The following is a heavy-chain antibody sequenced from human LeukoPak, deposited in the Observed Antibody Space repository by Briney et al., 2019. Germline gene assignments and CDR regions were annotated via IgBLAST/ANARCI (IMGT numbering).Heavy chain of an antibody. Sequence: SETLSLTRAVYGGSFSGYYWSWIRQPPGKGLEWIGEINHSGSTNYNPPLKSRVTISVDTSKNQFSLKLSSVTAADTAVYYCARLPTSRVVDYWGQGTQVTVSS. V-gene: IGHV4-34*01. D-gene: IGHD4-17*01. CDR1: GGSFSGYY. J-gene: IGHJ4*02. CDR2: INHSGST. CDR3: ARLPTSRVVDY.